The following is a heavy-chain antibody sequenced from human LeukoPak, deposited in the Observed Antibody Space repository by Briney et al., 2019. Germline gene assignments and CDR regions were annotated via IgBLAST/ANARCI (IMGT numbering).Heavy chain of an antibody. V-gene: IGHV4-38-2*02. CDR1: GYSISSGYY. Sequence: PSETLSLTCTVSGYSISSGYYWGWIRQPPGEGLEWIGSNYHSANAYSNPSLKSRVTISVDTSKNQFSLKLTSVTAADTAVYYCAKDLDSSSWYVGYWGQGTLVTVSS. CDR3: AKDLDSSSWYVGY. CDR2: NYHSANA. D-gene: IGHD6-13*01. J-gene: IGHJ4*02.